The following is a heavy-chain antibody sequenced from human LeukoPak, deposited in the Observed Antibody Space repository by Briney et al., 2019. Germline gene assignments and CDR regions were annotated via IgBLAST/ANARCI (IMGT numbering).Heavy chain of an antibody. CDR3: ARGFSWYYDSSGA. CDR2: INPNSGGT. CDR1: GYTFTGYY. Sequence: GASVKVSCKASGYTFTGYYMHWVRQAPGQGLEWMGRINPNSGGTNYAQKFQGRVTMTRDTSISTACMELSRLRSDDTAVYYCARGFSWYYDSSGAWGQGTLVTVSS. J-gene: IGHJ4*02. V-gene: IGHV1-2*06. D-gene: IGHD3-22*01.